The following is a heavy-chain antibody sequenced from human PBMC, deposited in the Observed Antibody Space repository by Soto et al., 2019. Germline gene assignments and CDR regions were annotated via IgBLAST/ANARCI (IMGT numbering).Heavy chain of an antibody. Sequence: QLPVQESGPGLVKPSETLSLTCSVSGGSVTSDNYYWGWIRQPPGKGLEWIGSIYYTGSIYYNPSLKSRVTISVDASKNQFSLKLTSVTDADTAVYYCARHPSETVAGNIDYWGQGTLVTVSS. CDR2: IYYTGSI. D-gene: IGHD6-19*01. CDR3: ARHPSETVAGNIDY. CDR1: GGSVTSDNYY. J-gene: IGHJ4*02. V-gene: IGHV4-39*01.